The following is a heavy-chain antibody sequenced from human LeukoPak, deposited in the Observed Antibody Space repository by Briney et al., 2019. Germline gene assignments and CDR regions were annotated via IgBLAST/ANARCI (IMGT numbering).Heavy chain of an antibody. CDR3: ARVFISGSYRDGFDI. V-gene: IGHV1-69*06. J-gene: IGHJ3*02. CDR2: IIPIFGTA. CDR1: GGTFSSYA. Sequence: GASVKVSCKASGGTFSSYAISWVRQAPGQGLEWMGGIIPIFGTANYAQKFQGRVTITADKSTSTAYMELSSLRSEDTAVYYCARVFISGSYRDGFDIWGQGTMVTVSS. D-gene: IGHD1-26*01.